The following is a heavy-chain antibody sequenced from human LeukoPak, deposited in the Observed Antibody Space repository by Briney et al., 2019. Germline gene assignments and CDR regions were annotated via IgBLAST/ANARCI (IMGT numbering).Heavy chain of an antibody. CDR3: ARGVKAFDI. CDR2: ISSSSSYI. CDR1: GGSISSYY. J-gene: IGHJ3*02. Sequence: ETLSLTCTVSGGSISSYYWSWIRQPPGKGLEWVSSISSSSSYIYYADSVKGRFTISRDNAKNSLYLQMNSLRAEDTAVYYCARGVKAFDIWGQGTMVTVSS. V-gene: IGHV3-21*01. D-gene: IGHD4-23*01.